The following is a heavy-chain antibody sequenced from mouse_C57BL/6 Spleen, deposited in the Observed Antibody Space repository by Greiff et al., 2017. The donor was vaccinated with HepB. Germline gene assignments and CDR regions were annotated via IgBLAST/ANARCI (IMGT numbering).Heavy chain of an antibody. CDR1: GYTFTSYW. V-gene: IGHV1-69*01. CDR3: ARGGYYDLGYFDV. D-gene: IGHD1-1*01. Sequence: VQLQQSGAELVMPGASVKLSCKASGYTFTSYWMHWVKQRPGQGLEWIGEIDPSDSYTNYNQKFKGKSTLTVDKSSSTAYMQLSSLTSEDSAVYYCARGGYYDLGYFDVWGTGTTVTVSS. J-gene: IGHJ1*03. CDR2: IDPSDSYT.